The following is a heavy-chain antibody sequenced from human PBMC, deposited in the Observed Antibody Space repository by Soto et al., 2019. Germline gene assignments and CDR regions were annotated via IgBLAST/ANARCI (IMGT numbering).Heavy chain of an antibody. CDR1: VVSCIVYY. CDR2: INHSGST. J-gene: IGHJ4*02. V-gene: IGHV4-34*01. Sequence: SSTXSVTCSFCVVSCIVYYFVLIRQPPGKGLEWIGEINHSGSTNYNPYLKSRVTISVDTSKNQLSLKLSSVTAADTAVYYCARGAIDAAKGGFAYCGQANMVTAYS. CDR3: ARGAIDAAKGGFAY. D-gene: IGHD5-18*01.